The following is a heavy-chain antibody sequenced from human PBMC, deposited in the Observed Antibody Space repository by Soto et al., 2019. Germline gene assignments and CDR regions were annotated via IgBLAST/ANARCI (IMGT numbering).Heavy chain of an antibody. V-gene: IGHV4-4*02. D-gene: IGHD3-3*01. J-gene: IGHJ6*02. CDR1: GVSISDNNC. CDR3: ARRSIKTFGEVTTGCGLDV. CDR2: IYHSGTT. Sequence: SETLSLTCAVSGVSISDNNCWNWVRQPPGKGLEWIGEIYHSGTTNYNPSLKSRVTISVDKAKNQVSLKLNSVTDADTAVYYCARRSIKTFGEVTTGCGLDVWGQGTTVTVSS.